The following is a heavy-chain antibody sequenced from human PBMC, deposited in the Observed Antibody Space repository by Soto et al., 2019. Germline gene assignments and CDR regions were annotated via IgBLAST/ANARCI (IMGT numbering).Heavy chain of an antibody. Sequence: SVKVSCKASGGTFISYAISWVRQAPGQGLEWMGGIIPIFGTANYAQKFQGRVTITADESTSTAYMELSSLRSEDTAVYYCARARVNWNYDIDWFDPWGQGTLVTVSS. CDR2: IIPIFGTA. CDR1: GGTFISYA. V-gene: IGHV1-69*13. CDR3: ARARVNWNYDIDWFDP. D-gene: IGHD1-7*01. J-gene: IGHJ5*02.